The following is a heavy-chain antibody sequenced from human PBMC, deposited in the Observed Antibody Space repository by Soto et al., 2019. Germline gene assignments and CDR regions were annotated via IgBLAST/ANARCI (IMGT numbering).Heavy chain of an antibody. CDR1: GFTFSSYV. CDR2: ISGSGDTT. D-gene: IGHD4-17*01. V-gene: IGHV3-23*01. J-gene: IGHJ3*02. CDR3: AKVAYGDYTPAEAFDI. Sequence: GGSLRLSCAASGFTFSSYVMNWVRQAPGKGLEWVSAISGSGDTTYYADSVKGRFTISRANSKNTLYLQVDSLRAEDTAVYYCAKVAYGDYTPAEAFDIWGQGTMVTVSS.